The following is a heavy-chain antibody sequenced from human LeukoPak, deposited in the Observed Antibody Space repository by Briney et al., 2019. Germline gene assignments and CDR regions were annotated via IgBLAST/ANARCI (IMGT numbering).Heavy chain of an antibody. CDR1: GASISSGGYS. Sequence: SETLSLTCAVSGASISSGGYSWSWIRQTPGKGLEWIAYIHDSGSTYYNPSLKSRVTISIDTSKNQFSLKLNSVTAADTAVYYCARVVAAAGNNWSDPWGQGTLVTVSS. V-gene: IGHV4-30-4*07. D-gene: IGHD6-13*01. CDR3: ARVVAAAGNNWSDP. J-gene: IGHJ5*02. CDR2: IHDSGST.